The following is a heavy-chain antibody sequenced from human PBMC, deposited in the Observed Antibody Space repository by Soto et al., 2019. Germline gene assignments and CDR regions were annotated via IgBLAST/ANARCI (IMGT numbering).Heavy chain of an antibody. CDR3: TTDGFRNFGAGDAFDI. CDR2: IKSKTDGGTT. Sequence: GGSLRLSCAASGFTFSNAWMSWVRQAPGKGLEWVGRIKSKTDGGTTDYAAPVKGRFTISRDDSKNTLYLQMNSLKTEYTAVDYCTTDGFRNFGAGDAFDIWGQGTMVTVSS. CDR1: GFTFSNAW. V-gene: IGHV3-15*01. D-gene: IGHD3-3*01. J-gene: IGHJ3*02.